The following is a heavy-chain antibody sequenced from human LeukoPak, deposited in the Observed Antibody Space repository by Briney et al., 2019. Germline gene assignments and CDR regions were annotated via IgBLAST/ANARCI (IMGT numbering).Heavy chain of an antibody. CDR1: GGAFSSYA. CDR2: IIPIFGTA. D-gene: IGHD3-10*01. Sequence: PTASVKVSCKASGGAFSSYAITWVRQAPGQGLEWMGGIIPIFGTANYAQKFQGRVTITADESTSTVYMELSSLRSEDTAVYYCARTYYYGSGSYHYYYYYMDVWGKGTTVTISS. J-gene: IGHJ6*03. V-gene: IGHV1-69*13. CDR3: ARTYYYGSGSYHYYYYYMDV.